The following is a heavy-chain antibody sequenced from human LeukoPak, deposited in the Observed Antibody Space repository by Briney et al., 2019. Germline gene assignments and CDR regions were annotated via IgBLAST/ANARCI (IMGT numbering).Heavy chain of an antibody. CDR3: ARADTIFGVVIDY. V-gene: IGHV3-21*01. Sequence: PGGSLRLSCAASGFTFSSYSMNWVRQAPGKGLEWVSSISSSSSYIYYADSVKGRFTISRDNAKNSLYLQMNNLRAEDTAVYYCARADTIFGVVIDYWGQGTLVTVSS. D-gene: IGHD3-3*01. CDR2: ISSSSSYI. J-gene: IGHJ4*02. CDR1: GFTFSSYS.